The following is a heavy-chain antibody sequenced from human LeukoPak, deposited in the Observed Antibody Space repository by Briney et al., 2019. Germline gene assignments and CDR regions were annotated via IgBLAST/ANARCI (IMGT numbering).Heavy chain of an antibody. CDR1: HDSISTYS. Sequence: PSETLSLTCTVSHDSISTYSWSWIRQPPGKGLEWLGYVSYSGTTNYNPSLKSRVTMSVDTSKSQFSLTLRSVTAADTAVYYCAGRYYTSTMCYVGAVAGYEFWGQGALVTVSS. J-gene: IGHJ4*02. CDR3: AGRYYTSTMCYVGAVAGYEF. CDR2: VSYSGTT. V-gene: IGHV4-59*13. D-gene: IGHD6-19*01.